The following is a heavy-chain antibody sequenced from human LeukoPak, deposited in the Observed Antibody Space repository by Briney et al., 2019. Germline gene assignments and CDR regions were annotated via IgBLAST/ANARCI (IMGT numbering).Heavy chain of an antibody. CDR1: GGSISTTSTY. V-gene: IGHV4-39*01. D-gene: IGHD6-13*01. CDR2: IYYSGTT. CDR3: ARSIAGDGPTHNWLGP. J-gene: IGHJ5*02. Sequence: PSETLSLTCTVSGGSISTTSTYWGWIRQPPGKGLEWIGSIYYSGTTYYNPSLKSRVTIFVDTSKNQFSLKLSSVTAADMATYYCARSIAGDGPTHNWLGPWGQGALVTVSS.